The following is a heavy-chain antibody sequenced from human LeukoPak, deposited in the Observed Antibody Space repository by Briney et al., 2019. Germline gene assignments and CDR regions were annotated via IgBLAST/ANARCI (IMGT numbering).Heavy chain of an antibody. J-gene: IGHJ3*02. V-gene: IGHV4-59*08. CDR2: ISLSGSGST. Sequence: PSETLSLTCTVSGGSISTYYWSWIRQTPGKGLEWIAYISLSGSGSTKYNPSLKSRVTILVDASKNQFSLWLRSVTAAETAVYYCASRSGGHAFDIWGQGTMVTVSS. CDR3: ASRSGGHAFDI. D-gene: IGHD6-19*01. CDR1: GGSISTYY.